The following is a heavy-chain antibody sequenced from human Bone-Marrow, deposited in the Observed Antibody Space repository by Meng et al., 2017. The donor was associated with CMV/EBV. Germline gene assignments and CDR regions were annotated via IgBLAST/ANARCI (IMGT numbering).Heavy chain of an antibody. V-gene: IGHV3-21*01. CDR2: ISSSSSYI. J-gene: IGHJ3*02. D-gene: IGHD2-2*01. CDR3: ARDGRRGYCSSTSCRDAFDI. Sequence: GESLKISCAASKFTFSDYYMHWVRQAPGKGLEWVSSISSSSSYIYYADSVKGRFTISRDNAKNSLYLQMNSLRAEDTAVYYCARDGRRGYCSSTSCRDAFDIWGQGTMVTVSS. CDR1: KFTFSDYY.